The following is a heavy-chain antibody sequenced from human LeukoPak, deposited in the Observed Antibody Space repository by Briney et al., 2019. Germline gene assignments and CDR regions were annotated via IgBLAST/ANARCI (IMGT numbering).Heavy chain of an antibody. V-gene: IGHV5-51*01. CDR3: ARHKYSSSWYLAFDI. Sequence: GESLKISCKGSGYRFISYWIGWVRQMPGKGLEWMGIIYPGDSDTRYSPSFQGQVTISADKSISTAYLQWSSLKASDTAMYYCARHKYSSSWYLAFDIWGQGTMVTVSS. J-gene: IGHJ3*02. D-gene: IGHD6-13*01. CDR1: GYRFISYW. CDR2: IYPGDSDT.